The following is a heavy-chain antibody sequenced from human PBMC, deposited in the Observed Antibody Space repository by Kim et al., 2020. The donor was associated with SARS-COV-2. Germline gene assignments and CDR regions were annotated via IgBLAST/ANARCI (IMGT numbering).Heavy chain of an antibody. J-gene: IGHJ3*02. V-gene: IGHV4-39*01. CDR3: ARHRAYDSSGYYRNDAFDI. Sequence: SRVTISVDTSKNQFSLKLSSVTAADTAVYYCARHRAYDSSGYYRNDAFDIWGQGTMVTVSS. D-gene: IGHD3-22*01.